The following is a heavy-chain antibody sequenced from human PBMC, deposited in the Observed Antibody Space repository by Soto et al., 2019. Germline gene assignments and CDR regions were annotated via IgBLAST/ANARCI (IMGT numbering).Heavy chain of an antibody. J-gene: IGHJ4*02. CDR1: GFTFSSYA. V-gene: IGHV3-23*01. CDR2: ISGSGGST. Sequence: EVPLLESGGGLVQPGGSLRLSCAASGFTFSSYAMSWVRQAPGKGLEWVSGISGSGGSTYYADSVNGRFTISRDNSKNTLYLQMNSLRAEDTAVYYCAKPLYSSGWSKFDYWGQGTLVTVSS. D-gene: IGHD6-19*01. CDR3: AKPLYSSGWSKFDY.